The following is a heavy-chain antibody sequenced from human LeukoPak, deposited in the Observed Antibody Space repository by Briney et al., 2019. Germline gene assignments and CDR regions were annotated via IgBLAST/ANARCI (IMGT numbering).Heavy chain of an antibody. J-gene: IGHJ4*02. V-gene: IGHV3-30-3*01. CDR1: GFTFSSCA. CDR2: ISYDGSNK. D-gene: IGHD6-6*01. Sequence: GGSLRLSCAASGFTFSSCAMHWVRQAPGKGLEWVAVISYDGSNKYYADSVKGRFTISRDNSKNTLYLQMNSLRAEDTAVYYCARDRVGSSSSIIDYWGQGTLVTVSS. CDR3: ARDRVGSSSSIIDY.